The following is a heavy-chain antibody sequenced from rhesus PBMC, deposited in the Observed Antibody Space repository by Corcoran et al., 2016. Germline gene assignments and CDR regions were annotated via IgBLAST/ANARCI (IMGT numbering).Heavy chain of an antibody. Sequence: QVQLQESGPGLVKPSETLSLTCAVSGYSLSSNYWTWIRQPPGKGLQWIGRIYGSGGSNYLNPALKSRVTLSVDTSKNQFSLKLSSVTAADTAVYYCARGGSGYYGGFDYWGQGVLVTVSS. CDR3: ARGGSGYYGGFDY. CDR2: IYGSGGSN. CDR1: GYSLSSNY. D-gene: IGHD3-28*01. J-gene: IGHJ4*01. V-gene: IGHV4S14*01.